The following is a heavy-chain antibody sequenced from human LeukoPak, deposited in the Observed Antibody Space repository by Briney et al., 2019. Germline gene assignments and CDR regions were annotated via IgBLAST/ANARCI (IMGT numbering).Heavy chain of an antibody. CDR2: ISSSSSYI. J-gene: IGHJ6*02. CDR1: GFTFSSYS. CDR3: ARGAAAGTGGMDV. Sequence: GGSLRLSCAASGFTFSSYSMNWVRQAPGKGLEWVSSISSSSSYIYYADSVKGRFTISRDNAKNSLYLQMNSLRAEDTAVYYCARGAAAGTGGMDVWGQGTTVTVSS. V-gene: IGHV3-21*01. D-gene: IGHD6-13*01.